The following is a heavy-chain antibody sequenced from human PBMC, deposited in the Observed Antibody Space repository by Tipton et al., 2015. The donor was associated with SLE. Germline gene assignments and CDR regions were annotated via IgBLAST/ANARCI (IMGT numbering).Heavy chain of an antibody. J-gene: IGHJ4*01. CDR3: TSLELRRRAFDY. Sequence: QLVQSGAEVKKPGASVKVSCKASGYTFTSYHITWVRQASGQGLEWMGWMNPNSGNTDYAQNFQDRLTMTRKTTMSTAYMELSSLRSHDSAVYYCTSLELRRRAFDYLGHSSQVTV. CDR2: MNPNSGNT. V-gene: IGHV1-8*01. D-gene: IGHD1-7*01. CDR1: GYTFTSYH.